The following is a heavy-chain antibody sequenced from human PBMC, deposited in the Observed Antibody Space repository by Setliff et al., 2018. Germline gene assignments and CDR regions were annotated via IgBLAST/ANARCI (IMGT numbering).Heavy chain of an antibody. Sequence: ASVKVSCKASGYTFSDYYMYWVRQAPGQGLEWMGWINPKSGGAHYAQKFRGRVTMSRETSISTDYMELSRLTSDDTAIYYCARDLLRSSSWRPDVFDVWGQGTMVTVSS. CDR2: INPKSGGA. CDR3: ARDLLRSSSWRPDVFDV. CDR1: GYTFSDYY. D-gene: IGHD6-13*01. J-gene: IGHJ3*01. V-gene: IGHV1-2*02.